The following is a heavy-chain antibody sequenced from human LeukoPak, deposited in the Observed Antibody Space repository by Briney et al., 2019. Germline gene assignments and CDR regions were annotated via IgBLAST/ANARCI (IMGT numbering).Heavy chain of an antibody. CDR1: GGSFSGYY. J-gene: IGHJ6*03. CDR2: INHSGST. Sequence: SETLSLTCAVYGGSFSGYYWSWIRQPPGKGLEWIGEINHSGSTNYNPSLKSRVTISVDTSKNQFSLKLSSVTAADTAVYYCARGGVYVWGSYRSYYYYYMDVWGKGTTVTISS. D-gene: IGHD3-16*02. CDR3: ARGGVYVWGSYRSYYYYYMDV. V-gene: IGHV4-34*01.